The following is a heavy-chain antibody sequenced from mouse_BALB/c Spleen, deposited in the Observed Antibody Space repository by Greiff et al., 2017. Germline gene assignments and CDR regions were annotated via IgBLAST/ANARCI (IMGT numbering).Heavy chain of an antibody. J-gene: IGHJ4*01. CDR2: INSNGGST. CDR1: GFTFSSYY. CDR3: ARDGRGAMDY. Sequence: EVQLVESGGGLVKLGGSLKLSCAASGFTFSSYYMSWVRQTPEKRLELVAAINSNGGSTYYPDTVKGRFTISRDNAKNTLYLQMSSLKSEDTALYYCARDGRGAMDYWGQGTSVTVSS. V-gene: IGHV5-6-2*01.